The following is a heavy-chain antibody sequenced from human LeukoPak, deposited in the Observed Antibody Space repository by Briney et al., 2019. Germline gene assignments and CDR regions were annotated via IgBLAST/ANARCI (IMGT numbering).Heavy chain of an antibody. CDR2: ISSSSSTI. J-gene: IGHJ5*02. Sequence: PGGSLRLSCAASEFTFSSYSMNWVRQAPGKGLEWVSYISSSSSTIYYADSVKGRFTISRDNAKNSLYLQMNNLRDEDTAVYYCARGNNWFDPWGQGTLVTVSS. CDR1: EFTFSSYS. CDR3: ARGNNWFDP. V-gene: IGHV3-48*02.